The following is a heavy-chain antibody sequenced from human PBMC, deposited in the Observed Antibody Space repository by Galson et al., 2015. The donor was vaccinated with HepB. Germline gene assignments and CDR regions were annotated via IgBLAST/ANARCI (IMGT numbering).Heavy chain of an antibody. V-gene: IGHV6-1*01. CDR2: TWYESKWYN. CDR1: GDSVSSHSAA. CDR3: AREISGSQRFDY. D-gene: IGHD3-22*01. Sequence: CAISGDSVSSHSAAWNWIRQSPSRGLEWLGRTWYESKWYNDYAFSVKSRISINPDTSKNQFSLQLNSVTPDDTAVYYCAREISGSQRFDYWGQGTLVTVSS. J-gene: IGHJ4*02.